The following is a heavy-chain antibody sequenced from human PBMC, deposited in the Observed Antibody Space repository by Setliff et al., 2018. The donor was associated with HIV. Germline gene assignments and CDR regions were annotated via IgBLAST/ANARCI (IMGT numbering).Heavy chain of an antibody. CDR1: GFTFSDSD. CDR3: VKWNYPNS. CDR2: VGTASDT. J-gene: IGHJ4*02. Sequence: GGSLRLSCAASGFTFSDSDMHWVRQVSGQGLEWVAGVGTASDTFYPDSVKGRFTMSRDSAKNTLYLQMNSLRVEDTAVYYCVKWNYPNSWGQGTLVTVSS. D-gene: IGHD1-7*01. V-gene: IGHV3-13*01.